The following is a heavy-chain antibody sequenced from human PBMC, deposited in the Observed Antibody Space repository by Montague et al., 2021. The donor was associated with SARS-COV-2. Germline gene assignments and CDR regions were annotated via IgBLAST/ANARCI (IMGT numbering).Heavy chain of an antibody. D-gene: IGHD1-1*01. CDR1: GGSISSNTYY. J-gene: IGHJ3*02. Sequence: SETLSLTCIVSGGSISSNTYYWGWIRQAPGKGLEWIGSIHYSESSTHYNPSLKSRVTISVGTSNNQSSLQLRSVTAADTAVYWCARHDVAGWDDADAFDIWGQGTMVTVSS. V-gene: IGHV4-39*01. CDR2: IHYSESST. CDR3: ARHDVAGWDDADAFDI.